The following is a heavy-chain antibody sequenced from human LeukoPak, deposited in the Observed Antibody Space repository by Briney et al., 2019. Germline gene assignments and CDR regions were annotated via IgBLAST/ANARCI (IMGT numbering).Heavy chain of an antibody. V-gene: IGHV3-30*04. CDR2: ISYDGSNK. Sequence: GGSLRLSCAASGFTFSSYAMHWVRQAPGKGLEWVAVISYDGSNKYYADSVKGRFTIFRDNSKNTLYLQMNSLRAEDTAVYYCAREREVVVAAIHHAFDIWGQGTMVTVSS. J-gene: IGHJ3*02. D-gene: IGHD2-15*01. CDR1: GFTFSSYA. CDR3: AREREVVVAAIHHAFDI.